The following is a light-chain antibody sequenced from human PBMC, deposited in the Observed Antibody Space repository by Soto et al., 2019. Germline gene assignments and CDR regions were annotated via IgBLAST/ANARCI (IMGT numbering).Light chain of an antibody. CDR1: QSVSRN. Sequence: EIVMTQSPATLSVSPGERATLSCRASQSVSRNLAWYQQKPGQAPRHLIYGASTRATGIPARFSGSGSGTEFTLTISSLQSEDFAVYYCQQYNNWPPRAFGQGTKVEIK. CDR3: QQYNNWPPRA. CDR2: GAS. J-gene: IGKJ1*01. V-gene: IGKV3-15*01.